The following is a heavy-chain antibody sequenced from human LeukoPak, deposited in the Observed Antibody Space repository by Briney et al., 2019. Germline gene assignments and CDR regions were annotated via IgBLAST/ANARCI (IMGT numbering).Heavy chain of an antibody. Sequence: GGSLRLSCAASGFTFSSYAMSWVRQAPGKGLEWDSAISGSGGSTYYADSVKGRFTISRDNSKNTLYLQMNSLRAEDTAVYYCAKDQYYYDSSGYSLDYWGQGTLVTVSS. V-gene: IGHV3-23*01. CDR3: AKDQYYYDSSGYSLDY. D-gene: IGHD3-22*01. J-gene: IGHJ4*02. CDR2: ISGSGGST. CDR1: GFTFSSYA.